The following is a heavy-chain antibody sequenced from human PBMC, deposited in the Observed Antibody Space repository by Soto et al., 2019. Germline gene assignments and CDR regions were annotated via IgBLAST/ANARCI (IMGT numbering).Heavy chain of an antibody. CDR2: IYYSGAT. Sequence: QLQLRESGPGLVQPSETLSLTCLVSGGSISSSTYYWGWIRQPPGKGLEWIGSIYYSGATYYNPSLRSRITISMARSKNHFSLKLTSVTAADTAIYYCAPVGIGTTTVDYWGQGTLVTVSS. CDR1: GGSISSSTYY. D-gene: IGHD5-12*01. V-gene: IGHV4-39*02. J-gene: IGHJ4*02. CDR3: APVGIGTTTVDY.